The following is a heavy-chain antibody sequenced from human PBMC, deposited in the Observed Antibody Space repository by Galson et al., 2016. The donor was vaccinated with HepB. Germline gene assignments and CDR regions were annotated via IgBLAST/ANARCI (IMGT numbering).Heavy chain of an antibody. Sequence: SLRLSCAASGFIFNSYSMNWVRQAPGKGLEWVSVISNSGGSTYYADSVKGRFTISRDNSKNTLYLQMNSLRAEDTAVYYCAGGYYGSGSYYAYWGQGTLVTVSS. D-gene: IGHD3-10*01. CDR2: ISNSGGST. CDR1: GFIFNSYS. V-gene: IGHV3-23*01. CDR3: AGGYYGSGSYYAY. J-gene: IGHJ4*02.